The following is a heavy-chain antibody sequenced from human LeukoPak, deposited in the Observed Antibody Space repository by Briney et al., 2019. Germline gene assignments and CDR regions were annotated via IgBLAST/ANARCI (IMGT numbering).Heavy chain of an antibody. CDR3: ARGHSGWNDY. J-gene: IGHJ4*02. CDR1: GFTFSSYW. D-gene: IGHD6-19*01. V-gene: IGHV3-23*01. CDR2: ISGSGGST. Sequence: GGSLRLSCAASGFTFSSYWMSWVRQAPGKGLRWVSAISGSGGSTYYADSVKGRFTISRDNSKNTLYLQMNSLRAEDTAVYYCARGHSGWNDYWGQGALVTVSS.